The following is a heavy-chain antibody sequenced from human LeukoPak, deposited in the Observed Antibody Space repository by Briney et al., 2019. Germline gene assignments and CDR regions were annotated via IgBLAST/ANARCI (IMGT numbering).Heavy chain of an antibody. CDR2: ISSSSSYI. V-gene: IGHV3-21*01. Sequence: PGGSLRLSCAASGFTLSSYSMNWVRQAPGKGLEWVSSISSSSSYIYYADSVKGRFTISRDNAKNSLYLQMNSLRAEDTAVYYCANIGKYGSGSYYNEDYWGQGTLVTVSS. CDR3: ANIGKYGSGSYYNEDY. D-gene: IGHD3-10*01. CDR1: GFTLSSYS. J-gene: IGHJ4*02.